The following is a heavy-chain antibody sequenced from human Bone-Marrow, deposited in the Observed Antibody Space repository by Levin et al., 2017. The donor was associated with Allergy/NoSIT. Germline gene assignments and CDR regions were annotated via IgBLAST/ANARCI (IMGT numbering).Heavy chain of an antibody. CDR2: IKQDGSEK. CDR1: GFTFSSYW. V-gene: IGHV3-7*04. Sequence: ASVKVSCAASGFTFSSYWMSWVRQAPGKGLEWVANIKQDGSEKYYVDSVKGRFTISRDNAKNSLYLQMNSLRAEDTAVYYCAREYGSGSHYWGQGTLVTVSS. CDR3: AREYGSGSHY. D-gene: IGHD3-10*01. J-gene: IGHJ4*02.